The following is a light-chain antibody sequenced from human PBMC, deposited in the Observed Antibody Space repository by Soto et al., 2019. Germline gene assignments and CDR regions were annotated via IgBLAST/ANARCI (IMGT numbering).Light chain of an antibody. CDR1: QSISSY. Sequence: DLQMTQSPSSLSASVGDRVTITCRASQSISSYLNWYQQKPGKAPKLLISAASSLQSGVPSRFSGSGSGTDFTLTISSLQPEDFATYYCQQSYSTPLGFGQGTRLEIK. V-gene: IGKV1-39*01. CDR2: AAS. CDR3: QQSYSTPLG. J-gene: IGKJ5*01.